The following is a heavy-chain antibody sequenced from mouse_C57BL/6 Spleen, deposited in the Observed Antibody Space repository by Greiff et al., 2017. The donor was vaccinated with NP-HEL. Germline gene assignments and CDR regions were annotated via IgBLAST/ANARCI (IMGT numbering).Heavy chain of an antibody. V-gene: IGHV1-72*01. J-gene: IGHJ1*03. CDR2: LDPNRGGT. D-gene: IGHD4-1*01. Sequence: QVQLQQPGAELVKPGASVKLSCKASGYTFTSYWMHWVKQRPGRGLEWIGRLDPNRGGTKYNEKFKSTATLTVDKPSSTAYMQLSSLTSEDSAVYYCARFWDRWYFDVWGTGTTVTVSS. CDR3: ARFWDRWYFDV. CDR1: GYTFTSYW.